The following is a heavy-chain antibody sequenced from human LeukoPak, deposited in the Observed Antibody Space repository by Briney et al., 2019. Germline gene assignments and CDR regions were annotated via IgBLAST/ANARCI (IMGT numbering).Heavy chain of an antibody. CDR2: IYHGGDT. D-gene: IGHD6-19*01. CDR1: GGSITSHSW. Sequence: SETLSLTCAVSGGSITSHSWWSWVRQPPGKGLEWIGEIYHGGDTNYDPSVKSRVTMSVDKSKNHFSLNPRSVTAADTAIYYCASHVTVLGTRGFDYWGQGILVTVSS. J-gene: IGHJ4*02. V-gene: IGHV4-4*02. CDR3: ASHVTVLGTRGFDY.